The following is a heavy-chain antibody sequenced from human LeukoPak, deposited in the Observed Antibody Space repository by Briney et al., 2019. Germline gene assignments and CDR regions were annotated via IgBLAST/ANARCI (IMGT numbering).Heavy chain of an antibody. Sequence: ASVKVSCKASGYTFTSYAMHWVRQAPGQRLEWMGWINAGNGNTKYSQKFQGRVTITRDTSASTAYMELSSLRSEDTAVYYCASPQRAVAGLDYGMDVWAKGPRSPSP. V-gene: IGHV1-3*01. CDR1: GYTFTSYA. CDR3: ASPQRAVAGLDYGMDV. D-gene: IGHD6-19*01. CDR2: INAGNGNT. J-gene: IGHJ6*02.